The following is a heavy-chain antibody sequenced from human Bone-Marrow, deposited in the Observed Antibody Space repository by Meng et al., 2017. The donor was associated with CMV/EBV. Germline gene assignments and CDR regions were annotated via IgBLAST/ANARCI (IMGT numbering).Heavy chain of an antibody. CDR2: IRSKAYGGTT. CDR1: GFTFGDYA. CDR3: TRSTIFGVVILRYFDY. D-gene: IGHD3-3*01. J-gene: IGHJ4*02. Sequence: GESLKISCTASGFTFGDYAMSWVRQAPGKGLEWGGFIRSKAYGGTTEYAASVKGRFTISRDDSKSIAYLQMNSLKTEDTAVYYCTRSTIFGVVILRYFDYWGQGTLVTVSS. V-gene: IGHV3-49*04.